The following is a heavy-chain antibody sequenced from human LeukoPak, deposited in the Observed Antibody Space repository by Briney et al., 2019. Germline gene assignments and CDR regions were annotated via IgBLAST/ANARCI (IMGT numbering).Heavy chain of an antibody. J-gene: IGHJ6*02. CDR1: GFTFSSYS. V-gene: IGHV3-21*01. CDR3: ARDGIYCSSTSCYTYGMDV. Sequence: PGGSLRPSCAASGFTFSSYSMNWVRQAPGKGLEWVSSISSSSSYIYYADSVKGRFTISRDNAKNSLYLQMNSLRAEDTAVYYCARDGIYCSSTSCYTYGMDVWGQGTTVTVSS. D-gene: IGHD2-2*02. CDR2: ISSSSSYI.